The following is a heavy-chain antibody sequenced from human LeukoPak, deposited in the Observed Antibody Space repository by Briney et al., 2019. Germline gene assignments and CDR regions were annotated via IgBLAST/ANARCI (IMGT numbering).Heavy chain of an antibody. CDR2: VSAYGDNT. J-gene: IGHJ4*02. V-gene: IGHV1-18*01. Sequence: ALVKVSCKTSGYTFINYGITWARQAPGQGLEWIEWVSAYGDNTNYVQKIQGRVTMTTDTSTSTAYMELRSLRSDDTAVYYCARDCIGCHGFDYWGQGTLVTVSS. CDR3: ARDCIGCHGFDY. CDR1: GYTFINYG. D-gene: IGHD2-15*01.